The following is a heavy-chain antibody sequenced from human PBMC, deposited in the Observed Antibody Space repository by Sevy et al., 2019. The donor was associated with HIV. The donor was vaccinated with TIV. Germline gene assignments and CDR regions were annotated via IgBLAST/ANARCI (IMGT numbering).Heavy chain of an antibody. Sequence: GGSLRLSCAASGFSFSGFWMSWVRQTPGKGLEWVANIKPDGSDQYYVDSVKGRFTISRDNARKLLYLQMNTLRAEDTAMYYCARERIFGAVSAEIDYWGQGTLVTVSS. CDR1: GFSFSGFW. V-gene: IGHV3-7*01. J-gene: IGHJ4*02. CDR2: IKPDGSDQ. D-gene: IGHD3-3*01. CDR3: ARERIFGAVSAEIDY.